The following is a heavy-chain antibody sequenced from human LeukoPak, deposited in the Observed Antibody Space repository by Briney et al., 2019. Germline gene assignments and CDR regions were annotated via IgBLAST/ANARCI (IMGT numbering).Heavy chain of an antibody. V-gene: IGHV4-4*07. CDR2: IYTSGST. Sequence: SETLSLTCTVSGGSISSYYWSWIRQPAGKGLEWIGRIYTSGSTNYNPSLKSRVTISVDTSKNQFSLKLSSVTAADTAVYYCARQTRTSPTHYYDSSGYYPDFDYWGQGTLVTVSS. D-gene: IGHD3-22*01. CDR3: ARQTRTSPTHYYDSSGYYPDFDY. CDR1: GGSISSYY. J-gene: IGHJ4*02.